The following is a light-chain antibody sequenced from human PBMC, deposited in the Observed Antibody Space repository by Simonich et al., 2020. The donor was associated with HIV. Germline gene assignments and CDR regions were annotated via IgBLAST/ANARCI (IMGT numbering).Light chain of an antibody. CDR1: SSVVGSFNL. J-gene: IGLJ3*02. Sequence: QSALTQPASWSGSPGQPIPTSCTGTSSVVGSFNLVSWYQQHPGKAPKLMIYEDNKRPSGVSNRFSGSKSGNTASLTISGLQAEDEADYYCCSSAGSRVFGGGTKLTVL. V-gene: IGLV2-23*01. CDR2: EDN. CDR3: CSSAGSRV.